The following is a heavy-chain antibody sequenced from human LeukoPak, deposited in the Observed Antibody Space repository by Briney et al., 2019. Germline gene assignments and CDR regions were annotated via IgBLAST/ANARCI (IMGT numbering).Heavy chain of an antibody. J-gene: IGHJ4*02. CDR3: ARDISGGSYKAGFDY. V-gene: IGHV4-61*02. CDR1: GGSNSSSSYY. D-gene: IGHD2-15*01. CDR2: IYTSGST. Sequence: SETLSLTCTVSGGSNSSSSYYWGWIRQPAGKGLEWIGRIYTSGSTNYNPSLKSRVTISVDKSKNQFSLKLSSVTAADTAVYYCARDISGGSYKAGFDYWGQGTLVTVSS.